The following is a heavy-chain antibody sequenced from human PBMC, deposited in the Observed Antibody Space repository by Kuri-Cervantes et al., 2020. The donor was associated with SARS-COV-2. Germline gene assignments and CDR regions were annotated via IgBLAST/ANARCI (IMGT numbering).Heavy chain of an antibody. J-gene: IGHJ4*02. V-gene: IGHV4-38-2*02. D-gene: IGHD4-11*01. Sequence: SETLSLTCAVSGYSISSGYYWGWIRQPPGKGLEWIGNIFYTGSTYYNPSLKSRVTISVDTSKNQFSLKLSSVTAADTAVYYCARDRRNSFDYWGQGTLVTVSS. CDR2: IFYTGST. CDR3: ARDRRNSFDY. CDR1: GYSISSGYY.